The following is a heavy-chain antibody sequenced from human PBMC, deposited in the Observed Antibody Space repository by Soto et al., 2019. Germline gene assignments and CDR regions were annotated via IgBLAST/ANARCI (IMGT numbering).Heavy chain of an antibody. J-gene: IGHJ4*02. V-gene: IGHV3-30*03. CDR3: AVEASYCGGDCYFDY. Sequence: TXESLRLSCAGSGFPFKSYSMHWVRHVPGRGLEWVALVSYDANIKHYADSVKGRFTISRDNAKNSLYLQMNSLRAEDTAVYYCAVEASYCGGDCYFDYWGQGTLVTVSS. CDR2: VSYDANIK. CDR1: GFPFKSYS. D-gene: IGHD2-21*02.